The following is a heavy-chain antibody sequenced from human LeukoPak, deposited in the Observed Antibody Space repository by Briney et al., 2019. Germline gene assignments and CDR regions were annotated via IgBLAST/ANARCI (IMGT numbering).Heavy chain of an antibody. CDR3: ATSWYDSSGYYSGGFDY. J-gene: IGHJ4*02. Sequence: SETLSLTCTVSGASISSSSYYWGWFRQPPGKGLEWIGSIYYSGSTYYNPSLKSRVTISVDTSKNQFSLKLSSVTAADTAVYYCATSWYDSSGYYSGGFDYWGQGTLVTVSS. CDR2: IYYSGST. CDR1: GASISSSSYY. V-gene: IGHV4-39*07. D-gene: IGHD3-22*01.